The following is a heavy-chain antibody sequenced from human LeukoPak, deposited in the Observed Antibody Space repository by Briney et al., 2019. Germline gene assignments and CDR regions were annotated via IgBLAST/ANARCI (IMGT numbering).Heavy chain of an antibody. V-gene: IGHV3-20*04. J-gene: IGHJ4*02. CDR1: GFTFDDYG. CDR3: ARRIHDGYNYYFDY. D-gene: IGHD5-24*01. Sequence: GGSLRLSCVASGFTFDDYGMSWVRQAPGKGLEWVSGINWNGGSTGYADSVKGRFTISRDNAKNSLYLQMNSLRAEDTALYYCARRIHDGYNYYFDYWGQGTLVTVSS. CDR2: INWNGGST.